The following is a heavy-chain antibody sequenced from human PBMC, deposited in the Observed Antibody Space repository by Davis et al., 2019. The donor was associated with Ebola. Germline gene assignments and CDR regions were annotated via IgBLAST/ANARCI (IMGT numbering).Heavy chain of an antibody. J-gene: IGHJ6*04. Sequence: ASVKVSCKASGYTFTSYGISWVRQPPGQGPEWMGWTSAYNGNTNYAQKLQGRVTMTTDTSTSTAYMELRSLRSDDTAVYYCARDTVTPLYYYGMDVWGKGTTVTVSS. CDR3: ARDTVTPLYYYGMDV. CDR1: GYTFTSYG. V-gene: IGHV1-18*01. D-gene: IGHD4-17*01. CDR2: TSAYNGNT.